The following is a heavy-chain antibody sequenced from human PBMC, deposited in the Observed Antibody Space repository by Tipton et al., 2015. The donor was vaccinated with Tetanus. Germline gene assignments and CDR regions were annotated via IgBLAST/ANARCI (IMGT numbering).Heavy chain of an antibody. J-gene: IGHJ5*02. CDR1: GYTFTSYD. V-gene: IGHV1-8*01. Sequence: QSGAEVKKPGASVKVSCKASGYTFTSYDINWVRQATGQGLEWMGWMNPSSGNTGYAQKFQGRVTMTRNTSISTAYMELSSLRSEDTAVYYCARVTYGWTWFDPWGQGTLVTVSS. CDR2: MNPSSGNT. D-gene: IGHD3-10*01. CDR3: ARVTYGWTWFDP.